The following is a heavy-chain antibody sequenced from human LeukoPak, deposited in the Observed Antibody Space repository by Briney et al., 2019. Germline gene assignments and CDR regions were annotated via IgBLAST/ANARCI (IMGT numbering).Heavy chain of an antibody. J-gene: IGHJ4*02. V-gene: IGHV4-39*01. CDR3: ARQVLHTAMDY. CDR1: GVSISSSSYH. Sequence: SETLSLTCTVSGVSISSSSYHWDWIRQPPGKGLVWLGSIYDNGSTYYSPSLKSRVAISVDTSKNQFSLRLNSVTAADTAVYYCARQVLHTAMDYWGQGTLVSVSS. CDR2: IYDNGST. D-gene: IGHD5-18*01.